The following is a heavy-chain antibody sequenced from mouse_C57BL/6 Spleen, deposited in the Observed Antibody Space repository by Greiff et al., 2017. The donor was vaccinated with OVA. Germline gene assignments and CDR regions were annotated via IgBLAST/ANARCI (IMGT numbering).Heavy chain of an antibody. CDR3: TRSGDYDPYWYFDV. CDR1: GYTFTDYE. Sequence: VQLQQSGAELVRPGASVTLSCKASGYTFTDYEMHWVKQTPVHGLEWIGAIDPETGGTAYSQKFKGKAILTADKSSSTAYMELRSLTSEDSAVYYCTRSGDYDPYWYFDVWGTGTTVTVSS. CDR2: IDPETGGT. V-gene: IGHV1-15*01. J-gene: IGHJ1*03. D-gene: IGHD2-4*01.